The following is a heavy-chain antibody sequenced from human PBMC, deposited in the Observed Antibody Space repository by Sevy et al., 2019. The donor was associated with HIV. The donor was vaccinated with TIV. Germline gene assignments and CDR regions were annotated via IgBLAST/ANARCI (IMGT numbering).Heavy chain of an antibody. D-gene: IGHD4-17*01. CDR2: MWFDGSNT. CDR1: GFTFSTYG. Sequence: HGGSLRLSCAASGFTFSTYGMHRVRQAPGKGLEWVAVMWFDGSNTYYADSVKGRFTISRDIAKNTLHLQMNSLRAEDTAVYYCARDLEFYDYGDYGPAFMPDYWGQGTLVTVSS. V-gene: IGHV3-33*01. CDR3: ARDLEFYDYGDYGPAFMPDY. J-gene: IGHJ4*02.